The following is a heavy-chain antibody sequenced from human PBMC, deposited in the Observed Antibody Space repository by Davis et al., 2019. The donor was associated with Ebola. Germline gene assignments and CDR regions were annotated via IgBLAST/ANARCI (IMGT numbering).Heavy chain of an antibody. J-gene: IGHJ4*02. V-gene: IGHV1-2*04. CDR1: GYTFTGYY. CDR3: ARDVGAIPFDY. Sequence: AASVKVSCKASGYTFTGYYMHWVRQAPGQGLEWMGWINPNSGGTNYAQKFQGWVTMTRDTSISTAYMELSRLRSDDTAVYYCARDVGAIPFDYWGQGTLVTVSS. CDR2: INPNSGGT. D-gene: IGHD1-26*01.